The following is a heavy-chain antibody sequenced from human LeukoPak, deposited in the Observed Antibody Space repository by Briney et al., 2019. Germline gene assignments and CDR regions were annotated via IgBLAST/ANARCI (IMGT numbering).Heavy chain of an antibody. CDR2: ISYDGSNK. D-gene: IGHD6-13*01. J-gene: IGHJ4*02. Sequence: GGSLRLSCAASGFTFSSYGMHWVRQAPGNGLEGVAVISYDGSNKYYADSVKGRFTISRDNSKNTLYLQMNSLRAEDTAVYYCAKYSNWYAQIDYWGQGTLVTVSS. CDR1: GFTFSSYG. CDR3: AKYSNWYAQIDY. V-gene: IGHV3-30*18.